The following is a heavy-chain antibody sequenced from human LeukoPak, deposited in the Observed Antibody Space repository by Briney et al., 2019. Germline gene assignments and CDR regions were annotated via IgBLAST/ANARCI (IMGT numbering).Heavy chain of an antibody. Sequence: PGRSLRLSCAASGFTFSSYAMHWVRQAPGKGLEWVAVISYDGSNKYYADSVKGRFTISRDNSKNTLYLQMNSLRAEDTAVYYCARDPDFGFGELMFRGDIWGQGTMVTVSS. J-gene: IGHJ3*02. CDR2: ISYDGSNK. CDR3: ARDPDFGFGELMFRGDI. CDR1: GFTFSSYA. V-gene: IGHV3-30*04. D-gene: IGHD3-10*01.